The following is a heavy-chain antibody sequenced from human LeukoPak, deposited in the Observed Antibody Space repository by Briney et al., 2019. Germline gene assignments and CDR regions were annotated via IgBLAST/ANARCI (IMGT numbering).Heavy chain of an antibody. Sequence: GGSLRLSCAASGFTFSSYSMNWVRQAPGKGLEWVSSSSSSSSYIYYADSAKGRFTISRDNAKNSLYLQMNSLRVEDTAVYYCARDQEGPQGGANSFAYWGQGTLVTVSS. CDR2: SSSSSSYI. CDR3: ARDQEGPQGGANSFAY. D-gene: IGHD2-15*01. CDR1: GFTFSSYS. J-gene: IGHJ4*02. V-gene: IGHV3-21*01.